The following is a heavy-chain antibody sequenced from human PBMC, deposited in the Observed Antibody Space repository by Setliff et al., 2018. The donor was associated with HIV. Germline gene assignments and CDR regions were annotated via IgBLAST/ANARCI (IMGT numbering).Heavy chain of an antibody. J-gene: IGHJ4*02. CDR1: GFTFVAHA. CDR3: ARASPGVVMIPDS. V-gene: IGHV3-21*01. CDR2: ISPGGSFM. Sequence: GGSLRLSCAASGFTFVAHAMNWVRQAPGKGLEWVASISPGGSFMYYGDSIQGRFTISRDDAKSSLYLQMNSLKVEDTATYFCARASPGVVMIPDSWGQGTLVTVPQ. D-gene: IGHD3-22*01.